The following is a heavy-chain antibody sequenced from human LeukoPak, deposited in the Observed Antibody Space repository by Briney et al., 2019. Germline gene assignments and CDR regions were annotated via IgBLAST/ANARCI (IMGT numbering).Heavy chain of an antibody. CDR3: ARDGHQLELDY. D-gene: IGHD1-7*01. CDR1: GFTFSSYS. CDR2: ISSSSSTI. J-gene: IGHJ4*02. V-gene: IGHV3-48*04. Sequence: PGRSLRLSCAASGFTFSSYSMNWVRQAPGKGLEWVSYISSSSSTIYYADSVKGRFTISRDNAKNSLYLQMNSLRAEDTAVYYCARDGHQLELDYWGQGTLVTVSS.